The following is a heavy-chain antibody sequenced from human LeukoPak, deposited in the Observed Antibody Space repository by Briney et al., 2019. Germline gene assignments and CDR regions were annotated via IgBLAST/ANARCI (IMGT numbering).Heavy chain of an antibody. Sequence: ASVKVSCKASGYTFTGYYMHWVRQAPGQGLEWMGWINPNSGGTNYAQKLQGRVTMTTDTSTSTAYIELRSLRSDDTAVYYCARASHTYYYDSSGYYEYWGQGTLVTVSS. CDR1: GYTFTGYY. CDR2: INPNSGGT. CDR3: ARASHTYYYDSSGYYEY. J-gene: IGHJ4*02. D-gene: IGHD3-22*01. V-gene: IGHV1-2*02.